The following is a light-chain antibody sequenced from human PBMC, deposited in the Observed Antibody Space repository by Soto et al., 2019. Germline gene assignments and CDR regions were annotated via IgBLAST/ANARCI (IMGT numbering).Light chain of an antibody. V-gene: IGKV3-15*01. CDR1: QSINNN. CDR2: AAS. CDR3: QQYNDWPWT. J-gene: IGKJ4*01. Sequence: EIVMTQSPATLSVSPGERATLSCRASQSINNNLAWYQQKPGLAPRLLFYAASTRATGIPARFSGSGSGTEFTLTISSLQSEDFAIYYCQQYNDWPWTLGAGTKVDIK.